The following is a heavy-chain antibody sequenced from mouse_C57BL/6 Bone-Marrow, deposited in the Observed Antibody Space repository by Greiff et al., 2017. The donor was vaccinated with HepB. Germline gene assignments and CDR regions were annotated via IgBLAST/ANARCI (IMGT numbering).Heavy chain of an antibody. J-gene: IGHJ2*01. Sequence: QVQLQQSGAELARPGASVKLSCKASGYTFTSYGISWVKQRTGQGLEWIGEIYPRSGNTYYNEKFKGKATLTADKSSSTAYMELRSLTSEDSALYFCARDYYGYYFDCWGQGTTLTVSS. CDR2: IYPRSGNT. V-gene: IGHV1-81*01. D-gene: IGHD1-1*01. CDR1: GYTFTSYG. CDR3: ARDYYGYYFDC.